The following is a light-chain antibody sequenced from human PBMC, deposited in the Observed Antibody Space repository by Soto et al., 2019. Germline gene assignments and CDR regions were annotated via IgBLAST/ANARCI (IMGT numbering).Light chain of an antibody. J-gene: IGKJ4*01. Sequence: RVMTQSPDTLSVSPGERATLSCRASETVRSNLAWYQQKPGQAPRLLIYAASTRATGIPARFIGNGSGTEFTLTISSLQSEDFAVYYCQRYNNWPLTFGGGTKVESK. V-gene: IGKV3D-15*01. CDR3: QRYNNWPLT. CDR1: ETVRSN. CDR2: AAS.